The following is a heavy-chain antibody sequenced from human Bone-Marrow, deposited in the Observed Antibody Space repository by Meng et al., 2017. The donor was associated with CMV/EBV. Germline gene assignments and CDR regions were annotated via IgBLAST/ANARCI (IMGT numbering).Heavy chain of an antibody. D-gene: IGHD2-15*01. J-gene: IGHJ6*02. CDR3: ARDLVVAAQGDYYYYGMDV. V-gene: IGHV1-18*01. CDR1: GYTFTSYG. CDR2: ISAYNGNT. Sequence: ASVKVSCKASGYTFTSYGISWVRQASGQGLEWMGWISAYNGNTNYAQKLQGRVTMTTDTSTSTAYMELSSLRSEDTAVYYCARDLVVAAQGDYYYYGMDVWGQGTTVTVSS.